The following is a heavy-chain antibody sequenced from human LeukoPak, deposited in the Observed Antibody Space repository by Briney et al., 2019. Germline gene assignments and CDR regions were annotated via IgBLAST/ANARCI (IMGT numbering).Heavy chain of an antibody. CDR1: GFTFNSYS. Sequence: GGSLRLSCTASGFTFNSYSMSWVRQAPGKGLEWVSNIRANGVDTHYADSAKGRFTISGDNSKKTLYLEMNSLRAEDTAVYYCAKGGYTSWFDPWGQGTLVTVSS. D-gene: IGHD2-15*01. CDR2: IRANGVDT. V-gene: IGHV3-23*01. CDR3: AKGGYTSWFDP. J-gene: IGHJ5*02.